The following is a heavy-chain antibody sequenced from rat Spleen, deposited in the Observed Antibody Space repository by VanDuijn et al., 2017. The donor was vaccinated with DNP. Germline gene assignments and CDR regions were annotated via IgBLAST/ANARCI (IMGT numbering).Heavy chain of an antibody. D-gene: IGHD1-2*01. CDR1: GFTFSDYA. Sequence: EVQLVESGGGLVQPERSLKLSCAASGFTFSDYAMAWVRQSPKKGLEWVATITTSGGATYYRNSVKGRFTVSRNNAESTLYLQMDSLRSDDTATYFCATAIGDYWGQGVMVTVSS. J-gene: IGHJ2*01. V-gene: IGHV5-19*01. CDR2: ITTSGGAT. CDR3: ATAIGDY.